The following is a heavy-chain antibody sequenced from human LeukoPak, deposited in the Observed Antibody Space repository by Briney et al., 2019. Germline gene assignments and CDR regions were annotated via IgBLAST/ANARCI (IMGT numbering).Heavy chain of an antibody. CDR3: ARAFQYGSGSHPYSL. CDR1: GFSVSNNY. J-gene: IGHJ4*02. D-gene: IGHD3-10*01. Sequence: GGSLRLSCAASGFSVSNNYMRWVRQARGKGREGVSGIYDGGGTYYADSVKGRFTISRDNFKNTVYLQVYSLRAEDTTMYYCARAFQYGSGSHPYSLWGQGTVVTVSS. CDR2: IYDGGGT. V-gene: IGHV3-66*01.